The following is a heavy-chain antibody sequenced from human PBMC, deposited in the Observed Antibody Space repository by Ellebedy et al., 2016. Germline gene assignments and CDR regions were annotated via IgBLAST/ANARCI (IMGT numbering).Heavy chain of an antibody. CDR1: GFTLSDYA. CDR2: ITSRDTST. Sequence: GESLKISCVASGFTLSDYAMTWVRQAPGKGLEWVSTITSRDTSTYYADSATGRFTISRYNSKNTLFLQMNSLRAGDTAVYYCAKAGYYAPFDYWGQGTLVTVSS. D-gene: IGHD2-2*01. J-gene: IGHJ4*02. V-gene: IGHV3-23*01. CDR3: AKAGYYAPFDY.